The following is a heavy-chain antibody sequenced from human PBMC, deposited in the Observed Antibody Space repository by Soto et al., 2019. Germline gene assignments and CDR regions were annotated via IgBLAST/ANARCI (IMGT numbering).Heavy chain of an antibody. V-gene: IGHV3-23*01. CDR2: ISARGGSS. CDR1: GFSFSSYA. J-gene: IGHJ4*02. CDR3: AKGSIEYRASVDH. D-gene: IGHD3-16*02. Sequence: EVQLLESGGGLVQPGGSLRLACAASGFSFSSYAMVWVRQAPGKGLEWVSVISARGGSSYFADSVKGRFTIARDNSKNVLSLEMNSLRAEDTATYFCAKGSIEYRASVDHWCQGTLVLVSS.